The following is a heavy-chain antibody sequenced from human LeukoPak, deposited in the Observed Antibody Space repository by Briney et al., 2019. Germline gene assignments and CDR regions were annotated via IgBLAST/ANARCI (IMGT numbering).Heavy chain of an antibody. Sequence: GGSLRLSCAASGFTFSSYWMRWVRQAPGKGLEWVANIKQDGSEKYYVDSVKGRFTISRDNAKNSLYLQMNSLRAEDTAVYYCARRRSYGFLGDYFDYWGQGTLVTVSS. D-gene: IGHD5-18*01. CDR1: GFTFSSYW. V-gene: IGHV3-7*01. CDR2: IKQDGSEK. J-gene: IGHJ4*02. CDR3: ARRRSYGFLGDYFDY.